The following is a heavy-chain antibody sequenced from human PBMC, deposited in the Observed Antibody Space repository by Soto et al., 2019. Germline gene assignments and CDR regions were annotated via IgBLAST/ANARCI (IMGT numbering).Heavy chain of an antibody. Sequence: GGALRLSCAASGFSLRDYYMTWIRQAPGKGLELLSYISPGGDIIKYADPVKGRFIISRDNAKNSLYLHMNSLRAEDTAVYYCTRDPRMTDFWGQGTLVTVSS. CDR1: GFSLRDYY. V-gene: IGHV3-11*01. CDR3: TRDPRMTDF. CDR2: ISPGGDII. J-gene: IGHJ4*02.